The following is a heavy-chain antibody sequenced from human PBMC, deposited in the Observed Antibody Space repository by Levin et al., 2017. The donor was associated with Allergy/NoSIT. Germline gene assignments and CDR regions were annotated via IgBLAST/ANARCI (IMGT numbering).Heavy chain of an antibody. D-gene: IGHD2-2*02. CDR1: GYTFTSYD. CDR3: ARGLDIVVVPAAILYYYGMDG. V-gene: IGHV1-8*01. J-gene: IGHJ6*02. CDR2: MNPNSGNT. Sequence: ASVKVSCKASGYTFTSYDINWVRQATGQGLEWMGWMNPNSGNTGYAQKFQGRVTMTRNTSISTAYMELSSLRSEDTAVYYCARGLDIVVVPAAILYYYGMDGWGQGTTVTVSS.